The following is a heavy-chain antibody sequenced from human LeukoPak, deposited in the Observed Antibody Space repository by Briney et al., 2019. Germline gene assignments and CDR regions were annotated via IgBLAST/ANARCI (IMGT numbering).Heavy chain of an antibody. CDR2: ISSSSSYI. CDR1: GFTFSSYS. D-gene: IGHD4-17*01. CDR3: ARTYGDYAYFGYYYGMDV. J-gene: IGHJ6*02. Sequence: GGSLRLSCAASGFTFSSYSMTWVRQAPGKGLEWVSSISSSSSYIYYADSVKGRFTISRDNAKNSLYLQMNSLRAEDTAVYYCARTYGDYAYFGYYYGMDVWGQGTTVTVSS. V-gene: IGHV3-21*01.